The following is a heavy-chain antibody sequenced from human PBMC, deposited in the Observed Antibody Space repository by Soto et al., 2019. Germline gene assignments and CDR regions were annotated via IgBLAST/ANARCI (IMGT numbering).Heavy chain of an antibody. CDR1: GFTFSTYA. J-gene: IGHJ4*02. Sequence: EVYPLESGGGLVQPGGSLRLSCAASGFTFSTYAMSWVRQAPGKGLEWVSTISDSGGRTYYAASVKGRFTISRDNSKNTLYLLMNSLSAEDTALYYCAKFHGSGTYYNFPDYWGQGTLVTVSS. D-gene: IGHD3-10*01. CDR3: AKFHGSGTYYNFPDY. V-gene: IGHV3-23*01. CDR2: ISDSGGRT.